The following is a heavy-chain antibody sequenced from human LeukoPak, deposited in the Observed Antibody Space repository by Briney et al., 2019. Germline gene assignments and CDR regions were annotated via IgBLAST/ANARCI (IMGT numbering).Heavy chain of an antibody. V-gene: IGHV3-43*02. CDR2: ISGDGGST. J-gene: IGHJ6*03. Sequence: GGSLRLSCAAFGFTFDDYAMHWVRQAPGKGLGWVSLISGDGGSTDYADSVKGRFTISRDNSKNSLYLQMNSLRTENTALYYCATHDYYGSGSYYNVGYYYMDVWGKGTTVTVSS. D-gene: IGHD3-10*01. CDR1: GFTFDDYA. CDR3: ATHDYYGSGSYYNVGYYYMDV.